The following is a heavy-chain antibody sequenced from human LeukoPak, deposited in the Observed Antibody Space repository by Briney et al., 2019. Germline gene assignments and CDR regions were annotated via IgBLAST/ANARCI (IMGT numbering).Heavy chain of an antibody. D-gene: IGHD3-22*01. V-gene: IGHV1-2*02. J-gene: IGHJ4*02. CDR3: ARSYYYDSSGSYSVDY. Sequence: ASVKVSCKASGYTFTGYYIHWVRQAPGQGLEWMGWINPNSGGTNYAQKFQGRVTMTRDTSISTAYMELSRLRSDDTAVYYCARSYYYDSSGSYSVDYWGQGTLVTVSS. CDR1: GYTFTGYY. CDR2: INPNSGGT.